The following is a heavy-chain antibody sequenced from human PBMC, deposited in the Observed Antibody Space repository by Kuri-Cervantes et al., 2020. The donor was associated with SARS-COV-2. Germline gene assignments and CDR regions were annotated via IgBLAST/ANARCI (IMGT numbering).Heavy chain of an antibody. D-gene: IGHD3-22*01. Sequence: GESLKISCAASGFTFSDYYMSWIRQAPGKGLEWVSYISSSSYTNYADSVKGRFTISRDNAKNSLYLQMNSLRAEDTAVYYCARDLYYYGSSGYYDYWGQGTLVTVSS. V-gene: IGHV3-11*05. CDR3: ARDLYYYGSSGYYDY. CDR2: ISSSSYT. J-gene: IGHJ4*02. CDR1: GFTFSDYY.